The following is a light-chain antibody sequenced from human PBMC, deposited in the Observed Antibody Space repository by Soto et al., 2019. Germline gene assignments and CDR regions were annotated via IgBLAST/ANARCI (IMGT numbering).Light chain of an antibody. CDR3: QQYTNWRT. J-gene: IGKJ1*01. V-gene: IGKV3-15*01. CDR1: QSVSSN. CDR2: DAS. Sequence: EIVMTQSPATLSVSPGERATVSCRASQSVSSNLAWYQQKPGQAPRLLIYDASTRATGIPARFSGSGSGTEFTLTISSLQSEDFAVYYCQQYTNWRTFGQGTKVDIK.